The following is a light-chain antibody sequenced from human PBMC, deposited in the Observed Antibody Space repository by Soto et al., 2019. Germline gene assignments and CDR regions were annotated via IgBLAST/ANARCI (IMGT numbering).Light chain of an antibody. CDR3: QQGYSNPWT. V-gene: IGKV1-5*03. J-gene: IGKJ1*01. CDR1: QSISSW. Sequence: DIQMTQSPSTVSASVGDIVTITCRASQSISSWLAWYQQKPGKAPKLLIYKASSLESGVPSRFSGSGSGTNFTLSLNSLQPEDFATYYCQQGYSNPWTFGQGTKVDIK. CDR2: KAS.